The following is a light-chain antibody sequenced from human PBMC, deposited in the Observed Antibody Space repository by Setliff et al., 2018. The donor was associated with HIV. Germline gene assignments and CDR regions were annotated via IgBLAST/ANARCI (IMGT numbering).Light chain of an antibody. Sequence: QSALTQPASVSGSPGQSITISCTGTSSDVGGYNYVSWYQQHPGKAPKLIIYEVTNRPSGVSNRFSGSKSGNTASLTISGLQAEDEADYYCSSYTSSSLYVFGTGTKGTVL. CDR1: SSDVGGYNY. CDR3: SSYTSSSLYV. CDR2: EVT. V-gene: IGLV2-14*01. J-gene: IGLJ1*01.